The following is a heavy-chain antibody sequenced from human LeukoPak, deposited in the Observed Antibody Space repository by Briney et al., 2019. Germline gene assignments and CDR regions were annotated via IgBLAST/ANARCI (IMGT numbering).Heavy chain of an antibody. Sequence: GGSLRLSCAVSGFSFSDHNMNWVRQAPGKGLEWVAVISYDGSNKYYADSVKGRFTISRDNSKNTLYLQMNSLRAEDTAVYYCAKDMYSSSWYYFDYWGQGTLVTVSS. CDR1: GFSFSDHN. V-gene: IGHV3-30*18. CDR3: AKDMYSSSWYYFDY. D-gene: IGHD6-13*01. J-gene: IGHJ4*02. CDR2: ISYDGSNK.